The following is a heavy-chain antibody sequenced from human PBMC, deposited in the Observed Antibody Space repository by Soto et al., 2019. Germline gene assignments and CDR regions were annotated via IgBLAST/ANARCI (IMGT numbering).Heavy chain of an antibody. Sequence: EVQLMESGGDLVQPGGSLRLSCATSGFTFINYAMAWVRQGPRKGLEWVSAMSGTGGSTYYADSVKGRFTISRDNSKSALQLEMHNLRDEDTAVYYCARSIGPGRCEYWGQGTLVTVSS. J-gene: IGHJ4*02. CDR2: MSGTGGST. CDR3: ARSIGPGRCEY. CDR1: GFTFINYA. D-gene: IGHD3-10*01. V-gene: IGHV3-23*01.